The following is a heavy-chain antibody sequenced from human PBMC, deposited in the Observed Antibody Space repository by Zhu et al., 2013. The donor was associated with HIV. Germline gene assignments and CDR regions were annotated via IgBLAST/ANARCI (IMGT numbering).Heavy chain of an antibody. CDR3: ARGEANWGPKVGLDI. CDR1: GYAFVGYY. J-gene: IGHJ3*02. CDR2: INPDSGAT. Sequence: AELVQSGAEVRKPGASVKVSCKSSGYAFVGYYMHWVRQAPGQGFEWMGWINPDSGATDYAQKFLGRVSITRDTSIDTAFMEVRRLTPDDTAVYYCARGEANWGPKVGLDIWGQGTMVTVSS. V-gene: IGHV1-2*02. D-gene: IGHD7-27*01.